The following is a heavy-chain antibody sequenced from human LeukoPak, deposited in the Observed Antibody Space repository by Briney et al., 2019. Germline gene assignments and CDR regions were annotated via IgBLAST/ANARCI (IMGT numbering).Heavy chain of an antibody. J-gene: IGHJ3*02. V-gene: IGHV1-69*06. CDR3: ARDYSIAVAADAAIDAFDI. CDR1: GGTFSSYA. CDR2: IIPIFGTA. Sequence: EASVKVSCKASGGTFSSYAISWVRQAPGQGLEWMGGIIPIFGTANYAQKFQGRVTITADKSTSTAYMELSSLRSEDTAAYYCARDYSIAVAADAAIDAFDIWGQGTMVTVSS. D-gene: IGHD6-19*01.